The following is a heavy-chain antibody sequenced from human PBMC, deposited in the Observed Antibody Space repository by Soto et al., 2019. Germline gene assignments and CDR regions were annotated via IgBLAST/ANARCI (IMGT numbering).Heavy chain of an antibody. CDR2: IIPIFGTA. V-gene: IGHV1-69*13. D-gene: IGHD6-6*01. CDR1: GGTFSSYA. Sequence: ASGKVSFKASGGTFSSYAISWVRQAPGQGLEWMGGIIPIFGTANYAQKFQGRVTITADESTSTAYMELSSLRSEDTAVYYCARDGALYSSSSHLVPYYFDYWGQGTLVTVSS. CDR3: ARDGALYSSSSHLVPYYFDY. J-gene: IGHJ4*02.